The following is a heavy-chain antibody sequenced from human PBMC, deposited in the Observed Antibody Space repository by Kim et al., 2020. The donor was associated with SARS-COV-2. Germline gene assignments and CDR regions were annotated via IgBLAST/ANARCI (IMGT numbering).Heavy chain of an antibody. J-gene: IGHJ4*02. D-gene: IGHD3-22*01. V-gene: IGHV3-30-3*01. Sequence: GGSLRLSCAASEFTFSSYAMHWVRQAPGKGLEWVAVISYDGDNKYYADSVKGRFTISRDNSKNTLYLQMTSLRAEDTAVCYCARGDTSGYFHPFDYWCQG. CDR1: EFTFSSYA. CDR3: ARGDTSGYFHPFDY. CDR2: ISYDGDNK.